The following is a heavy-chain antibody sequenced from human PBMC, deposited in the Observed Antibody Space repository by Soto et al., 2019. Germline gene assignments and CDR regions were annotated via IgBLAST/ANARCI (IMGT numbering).Heavy chain of an antibody. J-gene: IGHJ4*02. CDR2: IYYSGST. V-gene: IGHV4-59*01. CDR1: GGSISSYY. D-gene: IGHD5-18*01. CDR3: ARGLVDTAMVRDTKCAFDY. Sequence: LSLTCTVSGGSISSYYWSWIRQPPGKGLEWIGYIYYSGSTNYNPSLKSRVTISVDTSKDQFSLKLSSVTAADTAVYYCARGLVDTAMVRDTKCAFDYWGQGTLVTVSS.